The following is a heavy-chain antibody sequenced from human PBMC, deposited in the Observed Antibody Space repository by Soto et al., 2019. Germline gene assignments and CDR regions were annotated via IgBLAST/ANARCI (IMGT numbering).Heavy chain of an antibody. Sequence: QVQLVQSGGEVKKPGASVKVSCKASGYTFTIYGISWVRQAPGQGLEWMGWISAYNGDINYAHRLQGRVTMTTDTSTSTAYMELRSLRSDDTAVYYCAREVSQQLGRYYYYGMDVWGQGTTVTVSS. CDR3: AREVSQQLGRYYYYGMDV. CDR2: ISAYNGDI. CDR1: GYTFTIYG. D-gene: IGHD6-13*01. J-gene: IGHJ6*02. V-gene: IGHV1-18*01.